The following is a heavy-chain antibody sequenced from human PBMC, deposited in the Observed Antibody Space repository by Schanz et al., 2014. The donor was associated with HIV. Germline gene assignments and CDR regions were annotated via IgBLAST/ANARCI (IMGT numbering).Heavy chain of an antibody. V-gene: IGHV3-23*04. J-gene: IGHJ6*02. Sequence: VQLVESGGGVVQPGRSLRLSCAASGFSLSGYSMNWVRQAPGKGLEWVSTISGAGGSANYADSVNGRFTISRDNSKNTLYLQMNSLRAEDTAIYYCAKTSITLGMDVWGQGTTVTVSS. CDR3: AKTSITLGMDV. D-gene: IGHD1-20*01. CDR1: GFSLSGYS. CDR2: ISGAGGSA.